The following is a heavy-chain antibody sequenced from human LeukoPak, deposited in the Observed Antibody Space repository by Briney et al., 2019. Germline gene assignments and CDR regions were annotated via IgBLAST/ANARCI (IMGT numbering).Heavy chain of an antibody. Sequence: TGGSLRLSCAGSGFTFDEHAMHWVRQAPGKGLEWVSGISWNSGSIAYADSVKGRFTISRDNAKNLLFLQMSSLRAADTALYYRVKGHCSSSSCFPNYYYYMDVWGTGTTVTVSS. J-gene: IGHJ6*03. CDR1: GFTFDEHA. D-gene: IGHD2-15*01. CDR2: ISWNSGSI. V-gene: IGHV3-9*01. CDR3: VKGHCSSSSCFPNYYYYMDV.